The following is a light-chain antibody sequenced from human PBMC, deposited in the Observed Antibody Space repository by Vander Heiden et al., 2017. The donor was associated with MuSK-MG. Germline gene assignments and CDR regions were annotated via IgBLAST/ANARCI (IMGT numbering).Light chain of an antibody. CDR2: GKN. Sequence: SSELTPAPAVSVALGQPVRITCPGDSLRRYYASCSQKKPGQAPVLVIYGKNNRPSGIPDRFSGSSSGNTASLTITGAQAEDEADYYCNSRDSSGNHIEVFGGGTKLTVL. J-gene: IGLJ2*01. CDR3: NSRDSSGNHIEV. CDR1: SLRRYY. V-gene: IGLV3-19*01.